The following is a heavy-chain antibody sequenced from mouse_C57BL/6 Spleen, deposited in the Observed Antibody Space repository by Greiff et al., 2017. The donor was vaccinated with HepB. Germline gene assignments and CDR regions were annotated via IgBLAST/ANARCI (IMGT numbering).Heavy chain of an antibody. Sequence: DVMLVESGGGLVKPGGSLKLSCAASGFTFSDYGMHWVRQAPEKGLEWVANISSGSSTIYYADTVKGRFTISRDNAKNTLFLQMTSLRSEDTAMYYCASYGSSYAMDYWGQGTSVTVSS. V-gene: IGHV5-17*01. CDR3: ASYGSSYAMDY. J-gene: IGHJ4*01. CDR2: ISSGSSTI. D-gene: IGHD1-1*01. CDR1: GFTFSDYG.